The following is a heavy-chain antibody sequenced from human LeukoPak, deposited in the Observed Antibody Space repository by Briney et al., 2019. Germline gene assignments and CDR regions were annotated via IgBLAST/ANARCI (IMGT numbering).Heavy chain of an antibody. J-gene: IGHJ6*02. CDR1: GFTFSSYA. CDR3: ARDSGYYDSSGYYYYYYGMDV. V-gene: IGHV3-23*01. CDR2: ISGSGGST. D-gene: IGHD3-22*01. Sequence: PGGSLRLSCAASGFTFSSYAMSWVRQAPGKGLEWVSAISGSGGSTYYADSVKGRFTISRDNSKNTLYLQMNSLRAEDTAVYYCARDSGYYDSSGYYYYYYGMDVWGQGTTVTVSS.